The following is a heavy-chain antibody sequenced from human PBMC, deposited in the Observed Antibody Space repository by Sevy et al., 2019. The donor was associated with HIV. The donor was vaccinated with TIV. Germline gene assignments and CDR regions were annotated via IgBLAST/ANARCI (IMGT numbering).Heavy chain of an antibody. CDR3: TRDSSVTPFLQDDV. Sequence: GGSLRLSCAASGFTFSNAWVSWVRQAPGKGLEWVGRIKSKTDGGTTDYAAPVKGRFTISRDDSKNTLYLQMNSLKTEDTAVYYCTRDSSVTPFLQDDVWGKGTTVTVSS. J-gene: IGHJ6*04. V-gene: IGHV3-15*01. D-gene: IGHD6-6*01. CDR1: GFTFSNAW. CDR2: IKSKTDGGTT.